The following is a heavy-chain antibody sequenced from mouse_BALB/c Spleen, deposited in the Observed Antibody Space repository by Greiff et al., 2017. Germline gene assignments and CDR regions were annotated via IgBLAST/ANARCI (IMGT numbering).Heavy chain of an antibody. D-gene: IGHD2-14*01. J-gene: IGHJ4*01. CDR2: IYPGDGDT. CDR3: ARLDYRYGYAMDY. CDR1: GYAFSSYW. Sequence: QVQLQQSGAELVRPGSSVKISCKASGYAFSSYWMNWVKQRPGQGLEWIGQIYPGDGDTNYNGKFKGKATLTADKSSSTAYMQLSSLTSEDSAVYFCARLDYRYGYAMDYWGQGTSVTVSS. V-gene: IGHV1-80*01.